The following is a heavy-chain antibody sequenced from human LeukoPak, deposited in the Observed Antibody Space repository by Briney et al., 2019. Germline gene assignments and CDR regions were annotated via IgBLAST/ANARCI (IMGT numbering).Heavy chain of an antibody. D-gene: IGHD6-6*01. V-gene: IGHV3-15*07. J-gene: IGHJ6*02. CDR3: TTSGSSSSYYYYGMDV. CDR2: IKSKTDGGTT. Sequence: PGGSLRLSCAASGFAFSNAWMNWVRQAPGKGLEWVGRIKSKTDGGTTDYAAPVKGRFTISRDDSKNTLYLQMNSLKTEDTAVYYCTTSGSSSSYYYYGMDVWGQGTTVTVSS. CDR1: GFAFSNAW.